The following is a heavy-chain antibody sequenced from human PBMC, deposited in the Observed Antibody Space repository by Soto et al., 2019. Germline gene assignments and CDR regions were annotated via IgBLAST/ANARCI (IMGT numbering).Heavy chain of an antibody. J-gene: IGHJ3*02. CDR3: ARRGGFTNGLCYPLAFDI. Sequence: ASVKVSCKASGYTFTSYDINWVRQATGQGLEWMGWMNPNSGNTGYAQKFQGRVTMTRNTSISTAYMELSSLRSEDTAVYYCARRGGFTNGLCYPLAFDISGKTTMGTVSS. V-gene: IGHV1-8*01. CDR2: MNPNSGNT. CDR1: GYTFTSYD. D-gene: IGHD2-8*01.